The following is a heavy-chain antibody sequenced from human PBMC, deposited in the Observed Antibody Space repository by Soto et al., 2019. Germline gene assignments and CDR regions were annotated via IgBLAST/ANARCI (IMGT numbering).Heavy chain of an antibody. CDR3: AHVRRYDGAQSYDY. CDR2: IFWSDEK. D-gene: IGHD3-3*01. J-gene: IGHJ4*02. V-gene: IGHV2-26*01. CDR1: GFSLSDARMG. Sequence: QVTLKESGPVLVKPTETLTLTCAVSGFSLSDARMGVSWIRQPPGKALEWLAHIFWSDEKSYSSSLQSRLIIXXXTXXAQLVLTMTNMDPVDTATYFCAHVRRYDGAQSYDYWGRGTLVTVSS.